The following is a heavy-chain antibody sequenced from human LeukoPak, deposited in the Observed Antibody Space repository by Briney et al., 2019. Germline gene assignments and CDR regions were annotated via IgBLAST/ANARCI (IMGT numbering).Heavy chain of an antibody. J-gene: IGHJ4*02. Sequence: PGGSLRLSCAASGFTFDAYAMYWVRQAPGKGLEWVSLISGDGGSTYYADSVRGRFIISRNNSKNSLYLQMNGLRTEDTAFYYCAKANYYSSKYFDHWGQGTLVTVSS. D-gene: IGHD3-22*01. CDR2: ISGDGGST. V-gene: IGHV3-43*02. CDR3: AKANYYSSKYFDH. CDR1: GFTFDAYA.